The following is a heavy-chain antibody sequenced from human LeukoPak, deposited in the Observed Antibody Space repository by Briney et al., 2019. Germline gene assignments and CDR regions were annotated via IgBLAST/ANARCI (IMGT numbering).Heavy chain of an antibody. Sequence: PGGFLRLSCAASGFTVSSNYMSWVRQAPGKGLEWVSVIYSGGSTYYADSVKGRFTISRDNSKNTLYLQMNSLRAEDTAVYYCARAYCSGGSCYSEAAFDVWGQGTMVTISS. V-gene: IGHV3-53*01. CDR1: GFTVSSNY. CDR3: ARAYCSGGSCYSEAAFDV. J-gene: IGHJ3*01. CDR2: IYSGGST. D-gene: IGHD2-15*01.